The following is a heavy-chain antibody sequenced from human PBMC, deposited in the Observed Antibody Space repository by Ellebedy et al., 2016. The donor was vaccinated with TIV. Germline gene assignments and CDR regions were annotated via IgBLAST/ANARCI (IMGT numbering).Heavy chain of an antibody. CDR3: AKDIVIGDGKWEIDV. Sequence: PGGSLRLSCVASGFTFSGYAMSWVRQAPGKGLEWVSGINNGGRTTSYADSVKGRFTISRDNSRSTLYLQMNSLRAEDSAVYYCAKDIVIGDGKWEIDVWGQGTTVTVSS. J-gene: IGHJ6*02. CDR1: GFTFSGYA. CDR2: INNGGRTT. V-gene: IGHV3-23*01. D-gene: IGHD1-26*01.